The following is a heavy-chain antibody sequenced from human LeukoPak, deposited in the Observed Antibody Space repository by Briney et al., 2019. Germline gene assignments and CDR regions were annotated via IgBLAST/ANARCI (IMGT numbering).Heavy chain of an antibody. CDR2: IYTSGST. V-gene: IGHV4-4*07. J-gene: IGHJ4*02. CDR3: ASGYYDSSVFDY. CDR1: GGTISSYY. D-gene: IGHD3-22*01. Sequence: SETLSLTCTVSGGTISSYYWSWIRQPAGKGLEWIGRIYTSGSTNYNPSLKSRVTMSVDTSKNQFSLKLSSVTAADTAMYYCASGYYDSSVFDYWGQGTLVTVSS.